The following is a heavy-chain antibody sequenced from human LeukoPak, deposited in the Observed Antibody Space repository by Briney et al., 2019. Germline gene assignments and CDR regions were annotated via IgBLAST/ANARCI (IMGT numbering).Heavy chain of an antibody. CDR1: GGTFSSYA. CDR3: ARDLAGGGGYFDY. CDR2: IIPIFGTA. J-gene: IGHJ4*02. V-gene: IGHV1-69*05. Sequence: SVKVSCKASGGTFSSYAISWVRQAPGQGLEWMGGIIPIFGTANYAQKFQGRVTITTDESTSTAYMELSSLRSEDTAVYYCARDLAGGGGYFDYWGQGTLVTVSS. D-gene: IGHD3-16*01.